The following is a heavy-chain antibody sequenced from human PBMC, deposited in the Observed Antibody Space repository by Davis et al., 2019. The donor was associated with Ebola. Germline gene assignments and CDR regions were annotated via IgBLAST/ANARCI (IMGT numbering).Heavy chain of an antibody. J-gene: IGHJ6*02. D-gene: IGHD2-2*01. CDR1: GGSVSSGSYY. CDR2: IYYSEST. V-gene: IGHV4-61*01. CDR3: ARVGCSSTSCYGYYYGMDV. Sequence: MPSETLSLTCTVSGGSVSSGSYYWSWIRQPPEQGLEWVGYIYYSESTNYNPSLKSRVTISVDTSKNQFSLKLNSVTAADTAVYYCARVGCSSTSCYGYYYGMDVWGQGTTVTVSS.